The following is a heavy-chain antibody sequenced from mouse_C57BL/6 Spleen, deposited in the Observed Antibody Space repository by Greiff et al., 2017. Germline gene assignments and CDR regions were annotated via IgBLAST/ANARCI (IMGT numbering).Heavy chain of an antibody. CDR3: ARNGNYYAMDY. J-gene: IGHJ4*01. CDR1: GYTFTSYW. CDR2: IHPNSGST. V-gene: IGHV1-64*01. Sequence: QVQLQQPGAELVKPGASVKLSCKASGYTFTSYWMHWVKQRPGQGLEWIGMIHPNSGSTNYNEKFKSKATLTADKSSSTAYMQLSSLTSEDSAVYYCARNGNYYAMDYWGQGTSVTVSS. D-gene: IGHD2-1*01.